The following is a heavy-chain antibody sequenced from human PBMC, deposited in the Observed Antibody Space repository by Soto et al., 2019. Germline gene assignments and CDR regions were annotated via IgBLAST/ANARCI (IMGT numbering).Heavy chain of an antibody. CDR1: GLTFSGHE. V-gene: IGHV3-48*03. CDR3: AKVGVFSFFDY. D-gene: IGHD3-10*01. CDR2: ISSSGSTT. J-gene: IGHJ4*02. Sequence: GGSLRLSCVASGLTFSGHEMNWVRQAPGKGLEWVSYISSSGSTTYYADSVKGRFTFSRDNAKNSLYLQMNSLRAEDTAVYYCAKVGVFSFFDYWGTGTLVTVAS.